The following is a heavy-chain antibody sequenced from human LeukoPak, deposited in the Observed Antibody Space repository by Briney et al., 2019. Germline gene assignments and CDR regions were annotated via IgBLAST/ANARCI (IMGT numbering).Heavy chain of an antibody. CDR3: ARGRIVVVITAFDY. J-gene: IGHJ4*02. CDR2: INHSGST. CDR1: GGSFSGYY. D-gene: IGHD3-22*01. V-gene: IGHV4-34*01. Sequence: SETLSLTCAVYGGSFSGYYWSWIRQPPGKGLEWIGEINHSGSTNYNPSLKRRGTISVDTSKNQFSLKLSSVTAADTAVYYCARGRIVVVITAFDYWGQGTLVAVYS.